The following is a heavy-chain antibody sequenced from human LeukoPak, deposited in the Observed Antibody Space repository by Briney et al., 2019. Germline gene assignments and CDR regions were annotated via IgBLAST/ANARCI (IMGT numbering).Heavy chain of an antibody. Sequence: GGSLRLSCAASGCTFSSYAMSWVRQAPGKGLEWVSAISGSGGSTYYADSVKGRFTISRDNSKNTLYLQMNSLRAEDTAVYYCAKDLRCSSTSCYFGGDYWGQGTLVTVSS. CDR1: GCTFSSYA. V-gene: IGHV3-23*01. CDR2: ISGSGGST. D-gene: IGHD2-2*01. J-gene: IGHJ4*02. CDR3: AKDLRCSSTSCYFGGDY.